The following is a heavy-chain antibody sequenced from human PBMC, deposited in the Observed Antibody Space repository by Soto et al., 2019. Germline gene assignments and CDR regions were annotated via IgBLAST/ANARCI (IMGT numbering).Heavy chain of an antibody. CDR1: GFTFSSYS. D-gene: IGHD1-1*01. CDR2: ISSSSSTI. CDR3: ARLRYNWNDNYYYGMDV. Sequence: PGGSLRLSCAASGFTFSSYSMNWVRQAPGKGLEWVSYISSSSSTIYYADSVKGRFTISRDNAKNSLYLQMNSLRDEDTAVYYCARLRYNWNDNYYYGMDVWGQGTMVTVSS. J-gene: IGHJ6*02. V-gene: IGHV3-48*02.